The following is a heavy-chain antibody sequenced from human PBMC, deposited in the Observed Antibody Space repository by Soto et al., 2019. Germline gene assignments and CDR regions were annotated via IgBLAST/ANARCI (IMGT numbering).Heavy chain of an antibody. J-gene: IGHJ4*02. V-gene: IGHV3-30*04. CDR3: ANLESYYYDSSGYYGIDY. Sequence: GGALRLSCAASGFTFSNHAIHWVRQAPGKGLARLAVISNDGSRDYYADSVKGRFTISRDNSKNTLYLQMNSLRAEDTAVYYCANLESYYYDSSGYYGIDYWGQGTLVTVSA. D-gene: IGHD3-22*01. CDR2: ISNDGSRD. CDR1: GFTFSNHA.